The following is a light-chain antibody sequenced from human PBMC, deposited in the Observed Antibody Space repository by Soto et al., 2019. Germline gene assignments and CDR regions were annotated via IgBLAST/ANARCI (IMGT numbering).Light chain of an antibody. V-gene: IGKV1-39*01. CDR3: QQSYSTSPIT. CDR1: ETISTF. CDR2: AAS. Sequence: DIQMTQSPSSLSASVGDRVTMTCRASETISTFLNWYQHKPGKAPKLLIYAASRLQSGVPSRFSGSGSGTDFTLTINGQQPEDFASYYCQQSYSTSPITFGQGTRLEI. J-gene: IGKJ5*01.